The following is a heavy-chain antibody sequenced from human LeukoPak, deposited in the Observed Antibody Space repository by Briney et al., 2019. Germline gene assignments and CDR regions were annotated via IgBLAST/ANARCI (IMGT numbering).Heavy chain of an antibody. Sequence: GGSLRLSCTASGFTFGDYAMSWFRQAPGKGLEWVGFIRSKAYGGTTEYAASVKGRFTISRDDSKTIAYLQMNSLKTEDTAVYYCTRIPQIAVAVYWYFDLWGRGTLVTVSS. CDR1: GFTFGDYA. CDR3: TRIPQIAVAVYWYFDL. V-gene: IGHV3-49*03. CDR2: IRSKAYGGTT. J-gene: IGHJ2*01. D-gene: IGHD6-19*01.